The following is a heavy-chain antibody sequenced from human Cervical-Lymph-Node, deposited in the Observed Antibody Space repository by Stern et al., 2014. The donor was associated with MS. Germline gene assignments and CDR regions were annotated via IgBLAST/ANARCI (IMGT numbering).Heavy chain of an antibody. D-gene: IGHD5-18*01. J-gene: IGHJ4*02. Sequence: QVQLQESGPGLVKPSQTLSLTCTVSGGSISSGSDYWSWIRQPVGKGLEWIGRIHASGSAFYTPSLKSRVTISTETSINAFSPELNSATAADTAIYYCASGYRIFDYWGQGILVTVSS. V-gene: IGHV4-61*02. CDR3: ASGYRIFDY. CDR1: GGSISSGSDY. CDR2: IHASGSA.